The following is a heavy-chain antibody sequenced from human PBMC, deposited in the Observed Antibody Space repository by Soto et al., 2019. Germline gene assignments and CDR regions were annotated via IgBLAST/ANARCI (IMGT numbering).Heavy chain of an antibody. D-gene: IGHD2-2*01. J-gene: IGHJ4*02. V-gene: IGHV3-30-3*01. CDR2: ISYDGSIE. CDR1: EFTFSTCA. Sequence: PGGSLRLSCVASEFTFSTCAIHWVRQAPGKGLEWVAGISYDGSIEYYPDSVKGRFTISRDNSKNTLYLQMNSLRAEDTAVYYCARDAMAGYYFDSWGQGTLVTVSS. CDR3: ARDAMAGYYFDS.